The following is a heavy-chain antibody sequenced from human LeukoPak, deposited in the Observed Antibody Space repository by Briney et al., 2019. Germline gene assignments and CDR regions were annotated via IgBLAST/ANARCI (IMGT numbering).Heavy chain of an antibody. CDR3: ARVLFSGYTYGYFDY. Sequence: GGSLRLSCAASGFTLSRYWVSWVRQAPGKGLEWVANIKHDGSEKQYVDSVKGRFTISRDNAKNSLYLEMNGLRAEDTAVYYCARVLFSGYTYGYFDYWGRGALVTVSS. CDR1: GFTLSRYW. J-gene: IGHJ4*02. V-gene: IGHV3-7*05. D-gene: IGHD5-18*01. CDR2: IKHDGSEK.